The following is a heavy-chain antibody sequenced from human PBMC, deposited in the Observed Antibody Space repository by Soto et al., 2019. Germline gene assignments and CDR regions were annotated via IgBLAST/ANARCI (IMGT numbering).Heavy chain of an antibody. D-gene: IGHD4-4*01. CDR2: IYYSRST. CDR1: GGSISSYY. J-gene: IGHJ6*02. Sequence: PSETLSLTCTVSGGSISSYYWSWIRQPPGKGLEWIGYIYYSRSTNYNPSLKSRVTISVDTSKNQFSLKLSSVTAADTAVYYCAGLDYTLGMDVWGQGTTVTVSS. CDR3: AGLDYTLGMDV. V-gene: IGHV4-59*01.